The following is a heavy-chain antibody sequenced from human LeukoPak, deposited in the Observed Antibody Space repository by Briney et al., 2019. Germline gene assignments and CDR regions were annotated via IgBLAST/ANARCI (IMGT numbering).Heavy chain of an antibody. Sequence: GGSLRLSCVASGFTFSSYGMHWVRQAPGKGLEWVAVISYDGSNKYYADSVKGRFTISRDNSKNTLYLQMNSLRAEDTAVYYCAKQRAGRYDILTGYYRPHYFDYWGQGTLVTVSS. D-gene: IGHD3-9*01. CDR1: GFTFSSYG. CDR2: ISYDGSNK. J-gene: IGHJ4*02. CDR3: AKQRAGRYDILTGYYRPHYFDY. V-gene: IGHV3-30*18.